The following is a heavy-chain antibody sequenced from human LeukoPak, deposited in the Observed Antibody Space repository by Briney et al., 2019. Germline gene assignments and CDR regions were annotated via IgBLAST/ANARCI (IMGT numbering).Heavy chain of an antibody. D-gene: IGHD3-22*01. J-gene: IGHJ4*02. CDR2: ISSSSSYI. V-gene: IGHV3-21*01. Sequence: PGGSLRLSCAASGFTFSSYSMNWVRQAPGKGLEWVSSISSSSSYIYYADSVKGRFTISRDNAKNSLYLQMTSLRAEDTAVYYCARASSGYYSWFDYWGQGTLVTVSS. CDR1: GFTFSSYS. CDR3: ARASSGYYSWFDY.